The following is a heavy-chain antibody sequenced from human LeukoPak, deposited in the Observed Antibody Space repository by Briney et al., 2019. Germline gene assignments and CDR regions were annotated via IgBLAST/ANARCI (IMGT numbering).Heavy chain of an antibody. Sequence: SETLPLTCTVSGGSISSYYWSWIRQPPGKGLEWIGYIYYSGSTNYNPSLKSRVTISVDTPKNQFSLKLSSVTAADTAVYYCARDRVYGMDVWGQGTTVTVSS. CDR2: IYYSGST. V-gene: IGHV4-59*01. CDR1: GGSISSYY. CDR3: ARDRVYGMDV. J-gene: IGHJ6*02.